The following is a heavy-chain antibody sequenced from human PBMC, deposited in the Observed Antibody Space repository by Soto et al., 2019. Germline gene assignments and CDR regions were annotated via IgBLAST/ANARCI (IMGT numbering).Heavy chain of an antibody. D-gene: IGHD4-17*01. V-gene: IGHV3-23*01. CDR3: AKDPPFGTVTTFLAEGY. J-gene: IGHJ4*02. CDR2: ISGSGGST. Sequence: EVQLLESGGGLXXXGGXXXLSCAASGFXXXXXAMSXXXQAPGKGLEWVSAISGSGGSTYYADSVKGRFTISRDNSKNTLYLQMNSLRAEDTAVYYCAKDPPFGTVTTFLAEGYWGQGTLVTVSS. CDR1: GFXXXXXA.